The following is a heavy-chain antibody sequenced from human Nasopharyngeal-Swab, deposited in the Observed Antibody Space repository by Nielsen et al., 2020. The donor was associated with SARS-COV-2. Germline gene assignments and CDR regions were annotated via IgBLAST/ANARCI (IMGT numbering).Heavy chain of an antibody. J-gene: IGHJ6*02. V-gene: IGHV3-9*01. CDR2: ISWNSGSI. CDR3: AKDRGYGYGLGMDV. D-gene: IGHD5-18*01. Sequence: GGSLRLSCAASGFTFDDYAVHWVRQTPGKGLEWVSGISWNSGSIGYADSVKGRFTISRDNAKNSLYLQMNSLRAEDTALYYCAKDRGYGYGLGMDVWGQGTTVTVSS. CDR1: GFTFDDYA.